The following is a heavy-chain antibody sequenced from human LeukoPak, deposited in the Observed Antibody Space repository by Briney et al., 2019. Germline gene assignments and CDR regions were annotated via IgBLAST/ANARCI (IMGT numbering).Heavy chain of an antibody. CDR2: INHSGST. V-gene: IGHV4-34*01. D-gene: IGHD6-13*01. CDR3: ARGLDHQSAAPPYFDY. J-gene: IGHJ4*01. Sequence: SETLSLTCTVSGGSISSYYWSWIRQPPGKGLEWIGEINHSGSTNYNPSLKSRVTISVDTSKNQFSLKLSSVTAADTAVYYCARGLDHQSAAPPYFDYWGQGTLVTVSS. CDR1: GGSISSYY.